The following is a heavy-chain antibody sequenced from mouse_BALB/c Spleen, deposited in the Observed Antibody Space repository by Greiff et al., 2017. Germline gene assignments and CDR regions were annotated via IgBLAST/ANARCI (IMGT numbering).Heavy chain of an antibody. CDR2: IFPGTGTT. Sequence: VKLQESGAELVKPGASVKLSCKTSGYTFTSYWIQWVKQRPGQGLGWIGEIFPGTGTTYYNEKFKGKATLTIDTSSSTAYMQLSSLTSEDSAVYFCARGRDYGNRFDYWGQGTTLTVSS. D-gene: IGHD2-1*01. CDR3: ARGRDYGNRFDY. V-gene: IGHV1S132*01. CDR1: GYTFTSYW. J-gene: IGHJ2*01.